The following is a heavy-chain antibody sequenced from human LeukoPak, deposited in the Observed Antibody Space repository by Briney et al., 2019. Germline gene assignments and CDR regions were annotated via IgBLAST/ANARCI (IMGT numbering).Heavy chain of an antibody. CDR3: ARDYPIGFGELYQGLLIDY. V-gene: IGHV3-21*04. J-gene: IGHJ4*02. CDR1: GFTFSSYS. Sequence: PGGSLRLSCAASGFTFSSYSMNWVRQAPGKGLEWVSSISSSSSYIYYADSVKGRFTISRDNAKNSLYLQMNSLRAEDTALYYCARDYPIGFGELYQGLLIDYWGQGTLVTISS. D-gene: IGHD3-10*01. CDR2: ISSSSSYI.